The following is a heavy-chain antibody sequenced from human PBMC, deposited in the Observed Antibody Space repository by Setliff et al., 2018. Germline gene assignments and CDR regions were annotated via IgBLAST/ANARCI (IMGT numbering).Heavy chain of an antibody. CDR3: ARDKGYDSSGYYFYYYYYMDV. J-gene: IGHJ6*03. CDR2: INAANGNT. Sequence: ASVKVSCKASGYTFTDYAMHWVRQAPGQRLEWMGWINAANGNTKYSQKFQGRVTITRDTSASTAYMELSSLRSEDTAVYYCARDKGYDSSGYYFYYYYYMDVWGKGTTVTVPS. D-gene: IGHD3-22*01. CDR1: GYTFTDYA. V-gene: IGHV1-3*01.